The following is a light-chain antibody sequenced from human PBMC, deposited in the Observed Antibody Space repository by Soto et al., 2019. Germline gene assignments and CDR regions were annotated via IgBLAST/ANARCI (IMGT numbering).Light chain of an antibody. J-gene: IGKJ4*01. V-gene: IGKV4-1*01. CDR2: WAS. Sequence: DIVLTESPVSLAVSLGERATINCRSSQSVLFKSNNKNYLAWYQQKPGQPPKLLIYWASTRESGVPDRFNGSGSGTDFSLTISRLQAEDVAVYYCQQYYTSPLTFGGGTKVEIK. CDR1: QSVLFKSNNKNY. CDR3: QQYYTSPLT.